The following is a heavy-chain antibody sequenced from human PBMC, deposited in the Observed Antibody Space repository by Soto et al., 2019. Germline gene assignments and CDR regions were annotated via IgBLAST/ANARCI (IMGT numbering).Heavy chain of an antibody. CDR1: GFTFSSYS. CDR2: ISGSGGTT. V-gene: IGHV3-23*01. Sequence: GGSLRLSCAVSGFTFSSYSMSWVRQPPGKGLEWVAFISGSGGTTNYAGSVKGRFTISRDNSKNTLYLQMNSLRAEDTAVYYCAQRSEIYPGFDRWGQGSLVTVSS. CDR3: AQRSEIYPGFDR. J-gene: IGHJ4*02.